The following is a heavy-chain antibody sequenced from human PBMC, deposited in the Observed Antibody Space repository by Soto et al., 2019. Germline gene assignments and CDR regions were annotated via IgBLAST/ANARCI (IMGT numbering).Heavy chain of an antibody. J-gene: IGHJ4*02. CDR2: IYYSGST. Sequence: SETLSLTCXVSGGSISSYYWSWIRQPPGKGLEWIGYIYYSGSTNYNPSLKSRVTISVDTSKNQFSLKLSSVTAADTAVYYCARHVYYYGSGSQYFDYWGQGTLVTVSS. V-gene: IGHV4-59*08. D-gene: IGHD3-10*01. CDR1: GGSISSYY. CDR3: ARHVYYYGSGSQYFDY.